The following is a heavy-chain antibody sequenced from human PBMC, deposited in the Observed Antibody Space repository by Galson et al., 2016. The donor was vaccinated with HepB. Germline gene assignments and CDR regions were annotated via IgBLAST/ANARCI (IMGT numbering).Heavy chain of an antibody. Sequence: SETLSLTCSVSGGSISSYYWSWLRQPPGKGLEWIAYIHYRGSTNYNPSLKSRVTISVDTSRNQIFLTLRSVNAADTAVYYCAVAALGSSGWFDPWGQGTLVTVSS. D-gene: IGHD2-15*01. J-gene: IGHJ5*02. CDR1: GGSISSYY. CDR3: AVAALGSSGWFDP. V-gene: IGHV4-59*01. CDR2: IHYRGST.